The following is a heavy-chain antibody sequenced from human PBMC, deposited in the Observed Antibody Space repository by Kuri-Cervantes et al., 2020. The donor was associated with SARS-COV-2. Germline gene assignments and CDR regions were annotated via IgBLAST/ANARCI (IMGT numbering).Heavy chain of an antibody. V-gene: IGHV2-5*01. J-gene: IGHJ4*02. CDR1: GFSLSTSGVG. D-gene: IGHD3-3*01. CDR2: IYWNDDK. Sequence: SGPTLVKPTQTLTLTCTFSGFSLSTSGVGVGWIRQPPGKALEWLALIYWNDDKRYSPSLKSRLTITKDTSKNQVVLTMTNMDPVDTATYYCAHSGSSGVTIFGVVIIPTFAYWGQGNLVTVSS. CDR3: AHSGSSGVTIFGVVIIPTFAY.